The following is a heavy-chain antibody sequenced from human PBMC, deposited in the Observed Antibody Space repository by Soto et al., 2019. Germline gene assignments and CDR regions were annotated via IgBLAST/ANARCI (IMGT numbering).Heavy chain of an antibody. J-gene: IGHJ5*02. V-gene: IGHV1-18*01. D-gene: IGHD2-2*01. CDR3: ARVPPPGYCSSTSCYWTVDWFDP. Sequence: ASVKVSCKASGYTFTSYGISWVRQAPGQRLEWMGWISAYNGNTNYAQKLQGRVTMTTDTTTSTAYMELRSLRSDDTAVYYCARVPPPGYCSSTSCYWTVDWFDPRGQGTLVTVSS. CDR1: GYTFTSYG. CDR2: ISAYNGNT.